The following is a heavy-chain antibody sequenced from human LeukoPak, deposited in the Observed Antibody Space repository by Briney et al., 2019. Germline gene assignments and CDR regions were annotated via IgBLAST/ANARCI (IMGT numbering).Heavy chain of an antibody. D-gene: IGHD3-22*01. CDR3: ARHKALHYYDSDYFDY. J-gene: IGHJ4*02. CDR2: INHSGST. Sequence: PSETLSLTCAVYGGSFSGYYWSWIRQPPGKGLDWIGEINHSGSTNYNPSLKSRVTISVDTSKNQFSLKLSSVTAADTAVYYCARHKALHYYDSDYFDYWGQGTLVTVSS. CDR1: GGSFSGYY. V-gene: IGHV4-34*01.